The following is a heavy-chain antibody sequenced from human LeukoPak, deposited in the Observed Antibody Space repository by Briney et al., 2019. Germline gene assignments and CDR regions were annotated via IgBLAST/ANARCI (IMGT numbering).Heavy chain of an antibody. Sequence: GGSLRLSCTASGFTFTSHWMHWVRQVPGKGLVWVSTISGSGGAGTYYADSVKGRFTVSRDNSRNTLYLPMNSLRAEDTAVYYCVKDRGGSPFYGMDVWGQGTTVTVSS. CDR3: VKDRGGSPFYGMDV. D-gene: IGHD1-26*01. V-gene: IGHV3-23*01. CDR2: ISGSGGAGT. CDR1: GFTFTSHW. J-gene: IGHJ6*02.